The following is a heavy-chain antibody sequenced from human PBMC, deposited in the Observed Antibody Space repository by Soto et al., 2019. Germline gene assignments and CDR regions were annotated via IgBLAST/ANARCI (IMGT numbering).Heavy chain of an antibody. CDR3: VSQRTSVLNKAYFDY. CDR2: VYYRGRS. J-gene: IGHJ4*02. CDR1: GGSVSNSNYY. Sequence: PSETLSLTCTVSGGSVSNSNYYWGWIRQSPGKGLEWIGSVYYRGRSYSKSSVKSRVTISVDTSKNQFSLNLNSVTASDTAVYFCVSQRTSVLNKAYFDYWGRGALVTVS. V-gene: IGHV4-39*01. D-gene: IGHD2-8*01.